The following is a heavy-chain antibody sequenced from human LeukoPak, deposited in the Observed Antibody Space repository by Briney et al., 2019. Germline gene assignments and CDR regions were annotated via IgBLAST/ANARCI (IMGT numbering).Heavy chain of an antibody. D-gene: IGHD2-21*02. Sequence: SETLSLTCTVPDGSITRSSYYWGWIRQTPGEGLDWIVSIYYTGIAYYNPSLQGRVTMSVDTSKNQFSLKLNSVTVADTAVYYCARLRVTTGFDYWDQGIPVTVSS. J-gene: IGHJ4*02. CDR1: DGSITRSSYY. CDR2: IYYTGIA. V-gene: IGHV4-39*01. CDR3: ARLRVTTGFDY.